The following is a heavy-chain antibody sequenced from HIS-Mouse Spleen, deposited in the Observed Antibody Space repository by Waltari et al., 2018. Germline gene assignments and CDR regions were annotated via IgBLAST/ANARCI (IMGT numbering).Heavy chain of an antibody. CDR3: AREIPYSSSWYDWYFDL. V-gene: IGHV4-39*07. CDR1: GGSISSSSYY. D-gene: IGHD6-13*01. Sequence: QLQLQESGPGLVTPSETLPPTCTVSGGSISSSSYYWGSIRQPPGRGLEWIGSIYYSGSTYYNPSLKSRVTISVDTSKNQFSLKLSSVTAADTAVYYCAREIPYSSSWYDWYFDLWGRGTLVTVSS. J-gene: IGHJ2*01. CDR2: IYYSGST.